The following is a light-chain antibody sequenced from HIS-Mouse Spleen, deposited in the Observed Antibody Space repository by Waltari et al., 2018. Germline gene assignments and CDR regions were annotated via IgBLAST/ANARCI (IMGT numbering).Light chain of an antibody. CDR1: ALPKTD. CDR2: EDS. V-gene: IGLV3-10*01. J-gene: IGLJ2*01. Sequence: SYALTQPPSVSVSPGQTARITCSGDALPKTDAYLYLQKSGQAPVRVIYEDSKRPSGIPERFSGSSSGTMATLTISGAQVEDEADYYCYSTDSSGNHRVFGGGTKLTVL. CDR3: YSTDSSGNHRV.